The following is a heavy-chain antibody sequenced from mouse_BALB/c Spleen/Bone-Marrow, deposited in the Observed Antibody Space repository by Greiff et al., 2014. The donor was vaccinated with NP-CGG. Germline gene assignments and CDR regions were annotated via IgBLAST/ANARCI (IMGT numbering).Heavy chain of an antibody. Sequence: EVKLVESGGGLVKPGGSLKLSCAASGFTFSDYYMYWVRQTPEKRLEWVATISDGGSYTYYPDSVKGRFTIPRDNAKNNLYLQMSSLKSEDTAMYYCARDLITTATSFAYWGQGTLVTVSA. D-gene: IGHD1-2*01. CDR1: GFTFSDYY. CDR2: ISDGGSYT. J-gene: IGHJ3*01. V-gene: IGHV5-4*02. CDR3: ARDLITTATSFAY.